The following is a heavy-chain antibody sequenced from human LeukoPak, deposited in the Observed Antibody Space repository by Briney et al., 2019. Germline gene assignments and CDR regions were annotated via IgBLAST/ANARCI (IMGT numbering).Heavy chain of an antibody. CDR1: GFTLSSYN. Sequence: WGSLTLSCAASGFTLSSYNMNGVRQAPGKGLEWVSYISSNSSAIDYADSVKGRFTISRDKAKNSLYLQMNSLRAEDTAVYYCARGGPGGDLSLYNWFDPWGQGTLVTVSS. J-gene: IGHJ5*02. CDR3: ARGGPGGDLSLYNWFDP. CDR2: ISSNSSAI. D-gene: IGHD3-10*01. V-gene: IGHV3-48*01.